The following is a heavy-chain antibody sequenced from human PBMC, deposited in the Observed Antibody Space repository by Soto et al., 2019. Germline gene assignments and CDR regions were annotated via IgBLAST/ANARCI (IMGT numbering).Heavy chain of an antibody. V-gene: IGHV3-30*19. J-gene: IGHJ5*02. Sequence: GGALRLSFEASGLPFSAYGMHWVRRSPGKGLEWVSVILYDGSNTYYTDSVKGRFTISRDNSKNTMNLQMNSLRAEDTAVYYCARDGYYYGSGSYYMGAWGQGTLVTVSS. CDR3: ARDGYYYGSGSYYMGA. CDR1: GLPFSAYG. D-gene: IGHD3-10*01. CDR2: ILYDGSNT.